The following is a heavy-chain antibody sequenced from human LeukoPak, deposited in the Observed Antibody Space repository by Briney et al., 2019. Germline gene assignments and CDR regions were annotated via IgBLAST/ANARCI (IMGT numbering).Heavy chain of an antibody. Sequence: SQTLSLTCTVSGGSISSGDYYWSWLRQPPGKGLEWIGYIYYSGSTYYNPSLKSRVTISVDTSKNQFSLKLNSVTAADTAVYYCARDGCLPNLVDYGMDVWGQGTTVTVSS. CDR3: ARDGCLPNLVDYGMDV. CDR1: GGSISSGDYY. J-gene: IGHJ6*02. D-gene: IGHD2-15*01. CDR2: IYYSGST. V-gene: IGHV4-30-4*01.